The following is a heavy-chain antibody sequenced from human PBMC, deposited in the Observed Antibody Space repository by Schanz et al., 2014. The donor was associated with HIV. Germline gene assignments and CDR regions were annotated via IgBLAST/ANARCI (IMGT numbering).Heavy chain of an antibody. V-gene: IGHV1-18*01. J-gene: IGHJ5*02. D-gene: IGHD2-2*02. Sequence: QVQLVQSGAEVKKPGASVKVSCKASGYTFTSYGISWVRQAPGQGLEWMGWIYTSTGNVDYSQNFQARVTLTTDTSTRTVYMELRSLRSDDTAVYYCARDVSVDCTGINNCYTRKWFDPWGQGTLVTVSS. CDR3: ARDVSVDCTGINNCYTRKWFDP. CDR1: GYTFTSYG. CDR2: IYTSTGNV.